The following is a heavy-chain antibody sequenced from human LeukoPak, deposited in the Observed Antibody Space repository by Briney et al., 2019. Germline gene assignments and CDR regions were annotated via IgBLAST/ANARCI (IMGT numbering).Heavy chain of an antibody. D-gene: IGHD2-15*01. CDR2: ISGSGGST. Sequence: GGSLRLSCAASGLTFSTSSMSWVRQTPGKGLEWVSSISGSGGSTYYGDSVKGRFTISRDNSKNTLYLQMNSLRAEDTAVYYCTILSDCCCGTRYWSSLDLRGQGTPVNLS. CDR3: TILSDCCCGTRYWSSLDL. CDR1: GLTFSTSS. J-gene: IGHJ6*01. V-gene: IGHV3-23*01.